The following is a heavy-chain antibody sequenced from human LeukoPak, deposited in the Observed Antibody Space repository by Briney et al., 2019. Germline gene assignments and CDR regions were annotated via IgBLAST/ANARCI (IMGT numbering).Heavy chain of an antibody. Sequence: SETLSLTCTVSGYSISSGYYWGWIRQPPGKGLEWIGSIYHSGSTYYNPSLKSRVTISVDTSKNQFSLKLSSVTAADTAVYYCARWLERDASDIWGQGTMVTVSS. CDR1: GYSISSGYY. CDR2: IYHSGST. V-gene: IGHV4-38-2*02. J-gene: IGHJ3*02. CDR3: ARWLERDASDI. D-gene: IGHD1-1*01.